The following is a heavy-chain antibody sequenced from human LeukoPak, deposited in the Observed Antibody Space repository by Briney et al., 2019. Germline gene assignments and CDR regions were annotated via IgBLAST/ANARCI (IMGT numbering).Heavy chain of an antibody. J-gene: IGHJ4*02. CDR1: GFTFSSYA. CDR3: AKASPITIFGVVNLFDY. V-gene: IGHV3-23*01. CDR2: ISGSGGST. D-gene: IGHD3-3*01. Sequence: GGSLRLSCAASGFTFSSYAMSWVRQAPGKGLEWVSAISGSGGSTYYADSAKGRFTISRDNSKNTLYLQMNSLRAEDTAVHYCAKASPITIFGVVNLFDYWGQGTLVTVSS.